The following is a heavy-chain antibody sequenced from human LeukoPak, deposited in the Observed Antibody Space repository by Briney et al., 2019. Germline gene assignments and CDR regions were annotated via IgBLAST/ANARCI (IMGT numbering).Heavy chain of an antibody. D-gene: IGHD1-26*01. Sequence: GGSLRLSCAASGFTFDDYGMSWVRQAPGKGLESGSGINWNGGSTGYADSVKGRFTISRDNAKNSLYLKMNSLRAEDTALYYCARRGVGATPLYWYFDLWGRGTLVTVSS. CDR2: INWNGGST. CDR3: ARRGVGATPLYWYFDL. V-gene: IGHV3-20*04. CDR1: GFTFDDYG. J-gene: IGHJ2*01.